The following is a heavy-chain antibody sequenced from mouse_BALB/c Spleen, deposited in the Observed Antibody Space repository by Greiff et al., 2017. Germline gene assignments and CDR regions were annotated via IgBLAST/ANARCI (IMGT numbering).Heavy chain of an antibody. J-gene: IGHJ3*01. Sequence: EVMLVESGGGLVKPGGSLKLSCAASGFTFSSYAMSWVRQTPEKRLEWVASISSGGSTYYPDSVKGRFTISRDNARNILYLQMSSLRSEDTAMYYCAREGLPAWFAYWGQGTLVTVSA. CDR1: GFTFSSYA. CDR3: AREGLPAWFAY. V-gene: IGHV5-6-5*01. CDR2: ISSGGST. D-gene: IGHD2-4*01.